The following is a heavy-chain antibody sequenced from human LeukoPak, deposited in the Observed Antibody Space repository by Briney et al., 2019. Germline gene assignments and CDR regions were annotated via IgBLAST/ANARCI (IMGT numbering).Heavy chain of an antibody. CDR2: IYYSGST. Sequence: SETLSLTCTVSGGSISSYYWSWIRQHPGKGLEWIGYIYYSGSTYYNPSLKSRVTISVDTSKNQFSLKLSSVTAADTAVYYCARTTYSSSWFSGTIDYWGQGTLVTVSS. D-gene: IGHD6-13*01. CDR1: GGSISSYY. CDR3: ARTTYSSSWFSGTIDY. V-gene: IGHV4-59*06. J-gene: IGHJ4*02.